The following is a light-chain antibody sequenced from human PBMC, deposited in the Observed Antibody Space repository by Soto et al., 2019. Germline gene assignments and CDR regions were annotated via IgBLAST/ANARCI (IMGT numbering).Light chain of an antibody. CDR2: DAS. CDR1: QSINNY. Sequence: DIQMTQSPSSLSASVGDRVTITCRSSQSINNYLSWYQQRPGKAPKAIIYDASSLQSGVPSRFSGSGSGTDFTLTISSLQPEDFATYYCQQGFSAPPWTFGQGTKVEV. J-gene: IGKJ1*01. CDR3: QQGFSAPPWT. V-gene: IGKV1-39*01.